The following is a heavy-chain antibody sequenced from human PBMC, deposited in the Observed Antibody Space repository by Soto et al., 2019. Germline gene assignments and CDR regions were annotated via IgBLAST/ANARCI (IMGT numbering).Heavy chain of an antibody. J-gene: IGHJ5*02. Sequence: SETLSLTCAVPGGSISSSNWWSWVRQPPGKGLEWIGEIYHSGSTNYNPSLKSRVTISVDKSKNQFSLKLSSVTAADTAVYYCARFSSSTLYNWFDPWGQGTLVTVSS. D-gene: IGHD6-13*01. CDR3: ARFSSSTLYNWFDP. V-gene: IGHV4-4*02. CDR1: GGSISSSNW. CDR2: IYHSGST.